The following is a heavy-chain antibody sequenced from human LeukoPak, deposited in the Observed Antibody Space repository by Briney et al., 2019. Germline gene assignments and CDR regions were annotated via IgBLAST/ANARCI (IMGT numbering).Heavy chain of an antibody. J-gene: IGHJ5*02. D-gene: IGHD2-2*01. CDR3: ARDPGIVVVPAAIGWFDP. V-gene: IGHV1-2*02. Sequence: ASVKVSCKASGYTFSAYYLHWVRQAPGQGLEWLGRINPNSGVTNYTENFQGRVTMTRDTSISTAYMELSRLRSDDTAVYYCARDPGIVVVPAAIGWFDPWGQGTLVTVSS. CDR2: INPNSGVT. CDR1: GYTFSAYY.